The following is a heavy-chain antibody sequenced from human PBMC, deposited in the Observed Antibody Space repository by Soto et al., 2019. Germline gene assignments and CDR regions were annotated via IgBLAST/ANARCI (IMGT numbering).Heavy chain of an antibody. D-gene: IGHD2-21*01. CDR3: ARSRVVVNWFDP. CDR1: GFTFSNYA. V-gene: IGHV3-23*01. Sequence: GGSLRLSCAASGFTFSNYAMSWVRQAPGKGLEWVSTISGNGGSTYYADSVKGRFTISRDNSKNMLFLQINSLRDDDSAVYYCARSRVVVNWFDPWGQGTLVTVS. CDR2: ISGNGGST. J-gene: IGHJ5*02.